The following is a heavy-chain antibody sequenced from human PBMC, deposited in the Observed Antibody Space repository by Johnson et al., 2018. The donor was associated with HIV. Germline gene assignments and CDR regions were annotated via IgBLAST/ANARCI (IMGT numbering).Heavy chain of an antibody. D-gene: IGHD6-19*01. CDR1: GFTFSSYW. CDR2: IKQDGREK. Sequence: VQLVESGGGVVQPGRSLRLSCAASGFTFSSYWMSWVRQAPGKGLEWVANIKQDGREKYYVDSVKGRFTISSDNDKNLLYLQMNSLRAEDTAVYYCAARIAVADDDAFDFWGHGTMVTVSS. CDR3: AARIAVADDDAFDF. V-gene: IGHV3-7*02. J-gene: IGHJ3*01.